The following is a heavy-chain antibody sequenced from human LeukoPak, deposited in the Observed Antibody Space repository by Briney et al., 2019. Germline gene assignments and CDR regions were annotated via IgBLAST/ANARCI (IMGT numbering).Heavy chain of an antibody. V-gene: IGHV5-10-1*01. CDR2: IDPSDSYT. CDR3: ARHDGYNPLNS. Sequence: GASLKISCKGSGYSFTSYWISWVRQMPGKVLEWMGRIDPSDSYTNYSPSFQGHVTISADKSISTAYLQWSSLKASDTAMYYCARHDGYNPLNSWGQGTLVTVSS. J-gene: IGHJ4*02. D-gene: IGHD5-24*01. CDR1: GYSFTSYW.